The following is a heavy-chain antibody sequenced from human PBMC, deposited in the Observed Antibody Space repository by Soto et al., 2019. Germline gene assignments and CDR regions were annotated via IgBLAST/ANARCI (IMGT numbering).Heavy chain of an antibody. CDR1: GGSISSSSYY. Sequence: SETLSLTCTVSGGSISSSSYYWGWIRQPPGKGLEWIGSIYYSGSTYYNPSLKSRVTISLDTSKNQFSLKLTSVTAADTALYYCARTGYGDHFDYWGRGTLVTVSS. CDR3: ARTGYGDHFDY. J-gene: IGHJ4*02. CDR2: IYYSGST. D-gene: IGHD5-18*01. V-gene: IGHV4-39*07.